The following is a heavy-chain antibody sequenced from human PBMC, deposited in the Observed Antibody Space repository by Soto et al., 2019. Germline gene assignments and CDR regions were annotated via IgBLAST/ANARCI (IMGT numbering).Heavy chain of an antibody. V-gene: IGHV5-51*01. CDR2: IYPGESET. CDR1: GYNFTSYW. J-gene: IGHJ2*01. D-gene: IGHD3-9*01. Sequence: ESRKISCKGSGYNFTSYWIGWVRQMPGKGLEWMAIIYPGESETSYSPSFQGHVTISTDNAITTAYLQSGSLKASDTAIYYCARVIAADISDSEGSHSLVCYFELWGRATLVTVSA. CDR3: ARVIAADISDSEGSHSLVCYFEL.